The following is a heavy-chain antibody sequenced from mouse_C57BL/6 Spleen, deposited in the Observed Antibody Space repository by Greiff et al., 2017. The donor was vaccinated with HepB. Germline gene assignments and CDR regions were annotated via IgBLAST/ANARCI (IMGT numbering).Heavy chain of an antibody. J-gene: IGHJ4*01. D-gene: IGHD1-1*01. CDR2: IDPSDSYT. V-gene: IGHV1-59*01. CDR1: GYTFTSYW. Sequence: VQLQQPGAELVRPGTSVKLSCKASGYTFTSYWMHWVKQRPGQGLEWIGVIDPSDSYTNYNQKFKGKATLTVDTSSSTAYMQLSSLTPEDSAVYYCARSGSSYTMDYWGQGTSVTVSS. CDR3: ARSGSSYTMDY.